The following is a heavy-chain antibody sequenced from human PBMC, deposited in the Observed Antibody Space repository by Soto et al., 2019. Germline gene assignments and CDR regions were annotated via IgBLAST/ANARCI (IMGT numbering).Heavy chain of an antibody. D-gene: IGHD3-16*02. CDR3: AHLWGNYDYIWGSYRDFDY. CDR1: GFTFSSYA. Sequence: GGSLRLSCAASGFTFSSYAMSWVRQAPGKGLEWVSAISGSGGSTYYADSVKGRFTISRDNSKNTLYLQMNSLRAEDTAVYYCAHLWGNYDYIWGSYRDFDYWGQGTLVTVSS. CDR2: ISGSGGST. J-gene: IGHJ4*02. V-gene: IGHV3-23*01.